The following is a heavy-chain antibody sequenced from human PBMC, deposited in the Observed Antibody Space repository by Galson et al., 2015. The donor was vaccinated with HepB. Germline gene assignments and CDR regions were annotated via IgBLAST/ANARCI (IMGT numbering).Heavy chain of an antibody. CDR2: ISAHNAYT. CDR1: GYTFTTYG. V-gene: IGHV1-18*04. J-gene: IGHJ4*02. CDR3: AREGRGYCSGTSCYITFDF. Sequence: SVKVSCKASGYTFTTYGITWVRQAPGQGLEWMGWISAHNAYTNYAQKLQGRVTRTTDTSTTTAYLELRSLRSDDTAVYYCAREGRGYCSGTSCYITFDFWGQGTLVTVSS. D-gene: IGHD2-2*02.